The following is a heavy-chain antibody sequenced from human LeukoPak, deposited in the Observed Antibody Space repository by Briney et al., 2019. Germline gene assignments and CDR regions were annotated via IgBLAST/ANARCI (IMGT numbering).Heavy chain of an antibody. CDR1: GFTFSSYS. CDR2: ISSSSSYI. V-gene: IGHV3-21*01. CDR3: AREPGIAVAGTRCDY. J-gene: IGHJ4*02. Sequence: GGPLRLSCAASGFTFSSYSMNWVRQAPGKGLEWVSSISSSSSYIYYADSVKGRFTISRDNAKNSLYLQMNSLRAEDTAVYYCAREPGIAVAGTRCDYWGQGTLVTVSS. D-gene: IGHD6-19*01.